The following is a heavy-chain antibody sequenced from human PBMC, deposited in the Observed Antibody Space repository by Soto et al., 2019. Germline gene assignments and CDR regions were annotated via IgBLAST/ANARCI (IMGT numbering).Heavy chain of an antibody. CDR1: GGSISSSGSY. D-gene: IGHD2-2*01. CDR3: ARAAANIDY. J-gene: IGHJ4*02. Sequence: QVQLQESGPGLVKPSQTLSLTCTVSGGSISSSGSYWTWIRQHPGKGLEWIGYISYSGSTVYNPSLGSRVTISVDTSKNQFSLNLSSVTAADTAVYYCARAAANIDYWGQGPLVTVSS. V-gene: IGHV4-31*03. CDR2: ISYSGST.